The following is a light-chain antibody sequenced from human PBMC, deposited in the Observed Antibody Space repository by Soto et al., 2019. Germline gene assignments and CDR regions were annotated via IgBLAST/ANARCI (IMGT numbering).Light chain of an antibody. CDR2: SAS. V-gene: IGKV1-17*01. CDR3: LQHNSYPLT. CDR1: QGIRHD. J-gene: IGKJ4*01. Sequence: DIQMTQSPSSLSASVGDRVTITCRASQGIRHDLGWYQQKPGKAPKRLIYSASSLQSGVPSRFSGSGSGTEFTLTISTLQPEDFAIYYCLQHNSYPLTFGGGTKVDIK.